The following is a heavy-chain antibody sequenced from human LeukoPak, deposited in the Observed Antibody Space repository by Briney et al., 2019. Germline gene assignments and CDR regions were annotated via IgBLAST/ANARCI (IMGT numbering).Heavy chain of an antibody. Sequence: PGASLRLPCAASGFTFSSYAMSWVRQAPGKGLEWVSAISGSGGSTYYADSVKGRFTISRDNSKNTLYLQMNSLRAEDTAVYYCAKDPGPYCGGDCSGYWGQGTLVTVSS. J-gene: IGHJ4*02. CDR2: ISGSGGST. V-gene: IGHV3-23*01. CDR1: GFTFSSYA. CDR3: AKDPGPYCGGDCSGY. D-gene: IGHD2-21*02.